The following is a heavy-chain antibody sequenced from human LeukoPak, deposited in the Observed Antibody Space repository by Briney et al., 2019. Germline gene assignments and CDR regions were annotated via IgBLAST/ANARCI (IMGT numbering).Heavy chain of an antibody. Sequence: ASVKVSSTASGYTFTSYYMHWGRQAPGQGLGWVGIINPSGGSTSYAQKFQGRVTMTRDTYTSTVYMELSSLRSEDTAVYYCARESGWYVNNWFGPWGQGTLVTVSS. CDR1: GYTFTSYY. J-gene: IGHJ5*02. CDR3: ARESGWYVNNWFGP. V-gene: IGHV1-46*01. CDR2: INPSGGST. D-gene: IGHD6-19*01.